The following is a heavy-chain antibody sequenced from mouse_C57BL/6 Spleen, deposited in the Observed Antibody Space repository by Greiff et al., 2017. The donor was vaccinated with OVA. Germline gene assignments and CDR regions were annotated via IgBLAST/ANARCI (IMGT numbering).Heavy chain of an antibody. CDR1: GFSLRTSGMG. J-gene: IGHJ4*01. D-gene: IGHD1-1*01. CDR2: IWWDDDE. V-gene: IGHV8-8*01. Sequence: QVTLKESGPGILQPSQTLSLTCSFSGFSLRTSGMGVGWIRQPSGKGLEWLAHIWWDDDEYYNPALKSRLTLSKDTSKNQVFLTVANVDTAETATYYCARHYYGSSYRAMDYWGQGTSVTVSS. CDR3: ARHYYGSSYRAMDY.